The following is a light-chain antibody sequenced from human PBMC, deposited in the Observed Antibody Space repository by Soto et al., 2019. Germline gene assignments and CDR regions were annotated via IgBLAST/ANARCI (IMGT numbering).Light chain of an antibody. CDR2: DAS. V-gene: IGKV3-11*01. CDR3: QQRSYLFT. Sequence: EIVLTQSPATLSLSPGERATLSCRVSQSVCSSLAWYQQKPGQAPRLLIYDASNRATGIPARFSGSGSGTDFTLTINSLEPEDVAVYYCQQRSYLFTFGGGTKVDIK. CDR1: QSVCSS. J-gene: IGKJ4*01.